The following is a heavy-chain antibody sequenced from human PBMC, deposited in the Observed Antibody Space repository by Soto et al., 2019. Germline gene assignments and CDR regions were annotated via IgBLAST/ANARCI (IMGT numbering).Heavy chain of an antibody. D-gene: IGHD3-3*01. J-gene: IGHJ6*02. CDR3: ARANYDFWSGYSPDYYYYGMDV. Sequence: GALRLSSADSGLTFSSYAMHWVRQAPGKGLEWVAVISYDGSNKYYADSVKGRFTISRDNSKNTLYLQMNSLRAEDTAVYYCARANYDFWSGYSPDYYYYGMDVWGQGTTVTVSS. CDR2: ISYDGSNK. V-gene: IGHV3-30-3*01. CDR1: GLTFSSYA.